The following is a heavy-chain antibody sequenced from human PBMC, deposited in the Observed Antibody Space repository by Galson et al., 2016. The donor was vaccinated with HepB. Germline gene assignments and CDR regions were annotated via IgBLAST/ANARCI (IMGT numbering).Heavy chain of an antibody. CDR3: ARDRALYYYDSSGYSS. Sequence: SLRLSCAGSGFTFRSYCMSWVRQAPGKGREWVAKIKQDGSEKYYVESVKGRFTISRDNAKSSLWLEMNSLRAEDTAVYYCARDRALYYYDSSGYSSWGQGTLVTVSS. J-gene: IGHJ5*02. V-gene: IGHV3-7*01. D-gene: IGHD3-22*01. CDR2: IKQDGSEK. CDR1: GFTFRSYC.